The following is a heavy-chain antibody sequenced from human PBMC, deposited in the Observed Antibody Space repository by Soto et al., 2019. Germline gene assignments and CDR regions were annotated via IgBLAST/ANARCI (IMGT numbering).Heavy chain of an antibody. CDR2: IYYSGST. Sequence: SETLSLTCTVSGGSISSYYWSWIRQPPGKGLEWIGYIYYSGSTNYNPSLKSRVTISVDTSKNQFSLKLSSVTAADTAVYYCARVGGRVIAAEYGMDVWGQGTTVTVSS. V-gene: IGHV4-59*01. D-gene: IGHD6-13*01. J-gene: IGHJ6*02. CDR1: GGSISSYY. CDR3: ARVGGRVIAAEYGMDV.